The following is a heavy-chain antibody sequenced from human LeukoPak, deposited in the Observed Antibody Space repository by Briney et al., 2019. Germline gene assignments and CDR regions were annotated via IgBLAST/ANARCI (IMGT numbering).Heavy chain of an antibody. D-gene: IGHD3-9*01. CDR2: INPNSGGT. J-gene: IGHJ4*02. CDR1: GYTFTGYY. V-gene: IGHV1-2*06. CDR3: ASETAYYDILTGHLDY. Sequence: ASVKVSCKASGYTFTGYYMRWVRQAPGQGLEWMGRINPNSGGTNYAQKFQGRVTMTRDTSISTAYMELSRLRSDDTAVYYCASETAYYDILTGHLDYWGQGTLVTVSP.